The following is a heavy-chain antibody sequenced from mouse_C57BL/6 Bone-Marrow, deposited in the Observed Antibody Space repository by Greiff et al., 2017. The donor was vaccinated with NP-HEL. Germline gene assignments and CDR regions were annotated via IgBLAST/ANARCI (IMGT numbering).Heavy chain of an antibody. CDR2: ISYDGSN. CDR1: GYSITSGYY. CDR3: ARDQTSQDYYAMDY. V-gene: IGHV3-6*01. D-gene: IGHD3-2*02. Sequence: VQLKESGPGLVKPSQSLSLTCSVTGYSITSGYYWNWIRQFPGNKLEWMGYISYDGSNNYNPSLKNRISITRDTSKNQFFLKLNSVTTEDTATYYCARDQTSQDYYAMDYWGQGTSVTVSS. J-gene: IGHJ4*01.